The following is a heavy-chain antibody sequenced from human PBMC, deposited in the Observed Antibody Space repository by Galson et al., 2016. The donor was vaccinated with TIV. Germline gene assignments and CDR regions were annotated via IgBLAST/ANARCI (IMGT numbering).Heavy chain of an antibody. CDR2: ICYTGDT. J-gene: IGHJ4*02. V-gene: IGHV4-39*02. D-gene: IGHD1-1*01. Sequence: ETLSLTCTVSGGSISNNRYYWGWIRQPPGKGLEWLGNICYTGDTYYSPSLKSRVTMFVDTSKNHFSLRLRSVTAADTAVYYCARLSEWQLAYFDFWAREPWSPSPQ. CDR3: ARLSEWQLAYFDF. CDR1: GGSISNNRYY.